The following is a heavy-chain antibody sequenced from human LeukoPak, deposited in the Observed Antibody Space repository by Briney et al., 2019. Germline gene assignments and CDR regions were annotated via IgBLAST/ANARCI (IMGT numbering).Heavy chain of an antibody. Sequence: GGSLRLSCAASGFTFGDYEMHRVRQAPGKGLEWVSHISSTGYTTFYADSVKGRFTISRDNAKNSLHLQMNSLGVEDTAVYYCARADAYWSGYHFDHWGQGTLVTVSS. CDR2: ISSTGYTT. CDR3: ARADAYWSGYHFDH. D-gene: IGHD3-3*01. V-gene: IGHV3-48*03. J-gene: IGHJ4*02. CDR1: GFTFGDYE.